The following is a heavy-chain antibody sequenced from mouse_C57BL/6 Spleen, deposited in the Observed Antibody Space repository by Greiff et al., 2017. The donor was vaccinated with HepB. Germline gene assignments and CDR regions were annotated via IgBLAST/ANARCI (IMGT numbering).Heavy chain of an antibody. Sequence: QVQLQQSGAELVRPGASVKLSCKASGYTFTDYYINWVKQRPGQGLEWIARIYPGSGNTYYNEKFKGKATLTAEKSSSTAYMQLSSLTSEDSAVYFCARSQLRLRDFDYWGQGTTLTVSS. D-gene: IGHD3-2*02. CDR2: IYPGSGNT. J-gene: IGHJ2*01. CDR3: ARSQLRLRDFDY. V-gene: IGHV1-76*01. CDR1: GYTFTDYY.